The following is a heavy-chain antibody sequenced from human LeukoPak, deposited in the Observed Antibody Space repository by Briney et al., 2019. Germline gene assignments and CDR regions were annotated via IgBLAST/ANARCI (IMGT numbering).Heavy chain of an antibody. V-gene: IGHV1-18*01. D-gene: IGHD5-18*01. CDR1: GYTFTSYG. Sequence: GASVKVSCKASGYTFTSYGIGWVRQAPGQGLEWMGWISAYNGNTNYAQKLQGRVTMTTDTPTSTAYMELRSLRSDDTAVYYCARSFPREAVIQLWLSGDGHYYGMDVWGQGTTVTVSS. J-gene: IGHJ6*02. CDR3: ARSFPREAVIQLWLSGDGHYYGMDV. CDR2: ISAYNGNT.